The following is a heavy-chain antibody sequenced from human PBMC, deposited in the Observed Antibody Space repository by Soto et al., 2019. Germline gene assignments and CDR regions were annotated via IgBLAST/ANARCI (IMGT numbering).Heavy chain of an antibody. CDR2: IDPSDSYT. CDR3: ARLYCSSASCYMWFAP. J-gene: IGHJ5*02. CDR1: GYSFTSYW. V-gene: IGHV5-10-1*01. D-gene: IGHD2-2*02. Sequence: GESLKISCKGSGYSFTSYWISWVRQMPGKGLEWMGRIDPSDSYTNYSPSFQGHVTISADKSISTAYLQWSSLKASDTAMYYCARLYCSSASCYMWFAPWGQGTLVTVSS.